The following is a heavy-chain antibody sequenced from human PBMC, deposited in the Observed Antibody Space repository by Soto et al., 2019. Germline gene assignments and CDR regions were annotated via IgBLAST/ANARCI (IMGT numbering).Heavy chain of an antibody. CDR1: GGSISSYH. CDR2: VFYTGST. Sequence: PSATLSLTCTVSGGSISSYHWSWIRQSPGKGLEWIGYVFYTGSTKYNPALKRRVTISVDTSKNQFSLKLSSVSAADTGLYYCARSYSGTFYGYDTWGQGILGTV. J-gene: IGHJ5*02. CDR3: ARSYSGTFYGYDT. D-gene: IGHD1-26*01. V-gene: IGHV4-59*01.